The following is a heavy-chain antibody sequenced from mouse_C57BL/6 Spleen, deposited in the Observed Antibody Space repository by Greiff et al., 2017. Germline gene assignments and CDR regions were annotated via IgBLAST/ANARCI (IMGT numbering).Heavy chain of an antibody. CDR3: ARGDGYYVWFAY. CDR1: GYTFTSYW. J-gene: IGHJ3*01. Sequence: QVQLKQPGAELVMPGASVKLSCTASGYTFTSYWMHWVKQRPGQGLEWIGEIDPSDSYTNYNQKFKGKSTLTADKSSSTAYMQLSSLTSEDSAVYYGARGDGYYVWFAYWGQGTLVTVSA. D-gene: IGHD2-3*01. CDR2: IDPSDSYT. V-gene: IGHV1-69*01.